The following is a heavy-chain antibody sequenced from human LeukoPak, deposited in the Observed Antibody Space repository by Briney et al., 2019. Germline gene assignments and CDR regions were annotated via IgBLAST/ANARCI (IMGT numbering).Heavy chain of an antibody. D-gene: IGHD3-22*01. CDR3: ARVLDVPYYDSSGLKDAFDI. V-gene: IGHV3-9*01. CDR2: ISWNSIGI. CDR1: GFTFDDYA. J-gene: IGHJ3*02. Sequence: GRSLRLSCAASGFTFDDYAMHWVRQAPGEGLEGVAGISWNSIGIVYADSVKGRFTISRDNAKNSLYLQMNSLRAEDTAVYYCARVLDVPYYDSSGLKDAFDIWGQGTMVTVSS.